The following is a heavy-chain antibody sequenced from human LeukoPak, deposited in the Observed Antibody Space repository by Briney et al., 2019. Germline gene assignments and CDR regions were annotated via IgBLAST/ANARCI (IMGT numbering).Heavy chain of an antibody. D-gene: IGHD4-11*01. CDR2: ISWNSGSI. V-gene: IGHV3-9*01. Sequence: PGRSLRLSCAASGFTFDDYAMHWVRQAPGKGLEWVSGISWNSGSIGYADSVKGRFTISRDNAKNSLYLQMNSLRAEDTALYYCAKDALYSNYGYYGMDVWGQGTTVTVSS. J-gene: IGHJ6*02. CDR1: GFTFDDYA. CDR3: AKDALYSNYGYYGMDV.